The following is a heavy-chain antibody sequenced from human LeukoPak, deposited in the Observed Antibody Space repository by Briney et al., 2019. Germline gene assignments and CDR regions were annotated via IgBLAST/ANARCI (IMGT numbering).Heavy chain of an antibody. CDR1: GYTFTGYY. CDR3: ARGSTMHTRSLGY. D-gene: IGHD3-16*02. J-gene: IGHJ4*02. Sequence: ASVKVSCTASGYTFTGYYMHWVRQATGQVLEWMGWMNPSSGNTGYTQTLQSRVTMTRDTSISKAYMKLSSLRSEDTAVYYCARGSTMHTRSLGYWGQGTLVTVSS. CDR2: MNPSSGNT. V-gene: IGHV1-8*02.